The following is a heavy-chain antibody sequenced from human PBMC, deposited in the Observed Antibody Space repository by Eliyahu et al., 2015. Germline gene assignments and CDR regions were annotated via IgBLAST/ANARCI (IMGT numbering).Heavy chain of an antibody. J-gene: IGHJ4*02. CDR1: VGSVSSGSYF. V-gene: IGHV4-31*03. CDR2: SHYSGST. CDR3: ARAGYSYDSSGYRYYFDY. D-gene: IGHD3-22*01. Sequence: QVQLQESGPGPVTPSQTLSLXCTVXVGSVSSGSYFWSWIRQHPGKGLEWIGYSHYSGSTYYNPSLKSRITISIDTSTNRFSLKLSSVTAADTAVYYCARAGYSYDSSGYRYYFDYWGQGTLVTVSS.